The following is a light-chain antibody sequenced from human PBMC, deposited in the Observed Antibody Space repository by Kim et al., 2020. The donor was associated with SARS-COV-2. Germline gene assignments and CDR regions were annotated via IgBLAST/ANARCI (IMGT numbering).Light chain of an antibody. CDR2: EAS. V-gene: IGKV1-12*01. J-gene: IGKJ1*01. CDR1: QAISDW. Sequence: ASVGDRVTITGRASQAISDWLAWYQQKPGKAPKLLIYEASSLQSGVPSRFSGSGYGADFTLTISSLQPEEFATYYCQQTDSFPWTFGQGTKVDIK. CDR3: QQTDSFPWT.